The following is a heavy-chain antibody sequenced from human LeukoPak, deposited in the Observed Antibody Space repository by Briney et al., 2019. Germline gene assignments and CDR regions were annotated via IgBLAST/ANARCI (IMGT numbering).Heavy chain of an antibody. D-gene: IGHD5-12*01. CDR1: GFSFSSYS. Sequence: PGGSLRLSCAASGFSFSSYSIHWLRQAPGKGLEWVAVISSDGNSKNFALSVKGRFAISRDNSKNTLFLQMNNLRSEDTALYYCVSPTADYPFLYYFDSWGQGTLVTVSS. V-gene: IGHV3-30*09. CDR3: VSPTADYPFLYYFDS. CDR2: ISSDGNSK. J-gene: IGHJ4*02.